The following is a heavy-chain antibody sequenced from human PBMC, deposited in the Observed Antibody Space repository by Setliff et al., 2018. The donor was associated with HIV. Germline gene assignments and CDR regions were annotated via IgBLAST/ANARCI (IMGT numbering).Heavy chain of an antibody. J-gene: IGHJ6*03. Sequence: ASVKVSCKASGYSLSTYAISWVRQAPGQGLEWMGWIDSNNGNRNFAQKFRGRVTMTTDISTNTAYMEVRSLSFDDAAVYYCVRLTADRTNYYYYMDVWGKGTTVTVSS. D-gene: IGHD2-8*01. V-gene: IGHV1-18*01. CDR3: VRLTADRTNYYYYMDV. CDR2: IDSNNGNR. CDR1: GYSLSTYA.